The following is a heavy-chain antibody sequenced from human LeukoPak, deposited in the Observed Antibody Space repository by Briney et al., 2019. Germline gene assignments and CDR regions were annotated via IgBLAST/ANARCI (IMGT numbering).Heavy chain of an antibody. CDR1: GYTFTSYD. CDR2: MNPNSGNT. CDR3: ARVQSSSWYGDWFDP. V-gene: IGHV1-8*01. J-gene: IGHJ5*02. Sequence: GASVKVSCKASGYTFTSYDINWVRQAPGQGLEWMGWMNPNSGNTGYAQKFQGRVTMTRNTSINTAYMDLSSLGSDDTAVYYCARVQSSSWYGDWFDPWGQGTPVTVSS. D-gene: IGHD6-13*01.